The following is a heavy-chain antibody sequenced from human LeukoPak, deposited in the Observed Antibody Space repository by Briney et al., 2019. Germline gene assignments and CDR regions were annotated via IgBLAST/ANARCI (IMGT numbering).Heavy chain of an antibody. CDR1: GYTFTSYD. Sequence: ASVKVSCKASGYTFTSYDISWVRQAPGQGLEWMGWISAYNGNTNYAQKLQGRVTMTTDTSMSTAYMELRSLRSDDTAVYYCARGPYYDIFTGYYYYYYMDVCGKGTTVTVCS. V-gene: IGHV1-18*01. CDR2: ISAYNGNT. D-gene: IGHD3-9*01. J-gene: IGHJ6*03. CDR3: ARGPYYDIFTGYYYYYYMDV.